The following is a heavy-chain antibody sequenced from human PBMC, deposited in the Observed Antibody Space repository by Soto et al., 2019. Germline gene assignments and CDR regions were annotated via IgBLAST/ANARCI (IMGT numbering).Heavy chain of an antibody. V-gene: IGHV3-30*03. CDR1: GFTFSGYG. CDR2: ISSDGKTK. J-gene: IGHJ4*02. CDR3: AREILQSDGIDY. Sequence: GGSLRLSCAASGFTFSGYGMHWVRQAPGKGLEWVAVISSDGKTKFYADSLKGRFTISRDNAKNSLYQQMNSLRAEDTAVYYCAREILQSDGIDYWGQGTLVTVSS.